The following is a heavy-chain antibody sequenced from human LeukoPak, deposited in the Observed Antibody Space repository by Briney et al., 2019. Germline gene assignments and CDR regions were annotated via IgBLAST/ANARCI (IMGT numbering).Heavy chain of an antibody. J-gene: IGHJ4*02. CDR3: ARADGGYGSGSYLEINFDY. CDR2: IYYSGST. D-gene: IGHD3-10*01. V-gene: IGHV4-59*11. CDR1: GGSISSHY. Sequence: SETLSLTCTVSGGSISSHYWSWIRQPPGKGLEWIGYIYYSGSTNYNPSLKSRVTISVDTSKNQFSLKLSSVTAADTAVYYCARADGGYGSGSYLEINFDYWGQGTLVTVSS.